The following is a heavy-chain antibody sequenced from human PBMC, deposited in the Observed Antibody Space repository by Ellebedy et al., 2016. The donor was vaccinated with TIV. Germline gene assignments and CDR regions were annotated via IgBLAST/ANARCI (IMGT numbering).Heavy chain of an antibody. CDR1: GYSFTGYY. J-gene: IGHJ4*02. CDR3: VRDLTNPVTGDY. V-gene: IGHV1-2*02. D-gene: IGHD4-11*01. Sequence: AASVKVSCKTSGYSFTGYYIHWVRQAPGQGPGWVGWINPDNGVTVYEQKLQGRVTITGDTSISTVYMELSSLRSDDTAIYYCVRDLTNPVTGDYWGQGTLVFVSS. CDR2: INPDNGVT.